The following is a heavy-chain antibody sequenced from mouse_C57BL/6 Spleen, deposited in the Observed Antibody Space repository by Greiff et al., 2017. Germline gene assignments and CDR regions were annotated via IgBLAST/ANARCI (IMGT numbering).Heavy chain of an antibody. D-gene: IGHD1-1*01. CDR1: GYSITSGYY. CDR3: AVTTVVAMDY. Sequence: EVQLVESGPGLVKPSQSLSLTCSVTGYSITSGYYWNWIRQFPGNKLEWMGYISYDGSNNYNPSLKNRISITRDTSKNQFFLKLNSLTTEYTATYYCAVTTVVAMDYWGQGTSVTVSS. V-gene: IGHV3-6*01. CDR2: ISYDGSN. J-gene: IGHJ4*01.